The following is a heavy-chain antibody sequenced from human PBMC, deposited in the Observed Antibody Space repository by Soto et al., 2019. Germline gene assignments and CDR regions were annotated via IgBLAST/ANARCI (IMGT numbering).Heavy chain of an antibody. CDR1: GFKFGDNL. CDR3: AIDILSVGPRANDAVAV. D-gene: IGHD2-8*02. Sequence: QVQLGQTGAEVREPGASVNISCWASGFKFGDNLIHWGRKAPGQSLEWMGWINPDNGHTRYSQTFQGRVTISRHSSASIAYVEVTDLTSEDTAGYYCAIDILSVGPRANDAVAVWGQGTMVSVSS. CDR2: INPDNGHT. V-gene: IGHV1-3*01. J-gene: IGHJ3*01.